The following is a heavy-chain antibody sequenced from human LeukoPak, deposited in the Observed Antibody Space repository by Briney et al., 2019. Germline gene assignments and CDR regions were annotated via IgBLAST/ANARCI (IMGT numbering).Heavy chain of an antibody. J-gene: IGHJ5*02. V-gene: IGHV1-8*01. D-gene: IGHD6-13*01. Sequence: ASVKVSCKASGYTFTSYDINWVRQATGQGLEWMGWMNPNSGNTGYAQKFQGRVTMTRDTSISTAYMELSSLRSEDTAVYYCARDGIAAAGSLKLFDPWGQGTLVTVSS. CDR1: GYTFTSYD. CDR3: ARDGIAAAGSLKLFDP. CDR2: MNPNSGNT.